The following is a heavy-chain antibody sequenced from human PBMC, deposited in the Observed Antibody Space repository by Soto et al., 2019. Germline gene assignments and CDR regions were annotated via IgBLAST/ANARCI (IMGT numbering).Heavy chain of an antibody. CDR2: ISNSGVDT. CDR1: GFTFSSHA. Sequence: PGGSLRLSCAASGFTFSSHAMSWFRQAPGKGLEWVSGISNSGVDTFYADSVKGRFTVSRDNSKNTLYLQMNSLRVEDTAVYYCPKRPFNSDYWGQTTLVTGFS. CDR3: PKRPFNSDY. V-gene: IGHV3-23*01. J-gene: IGHJ4*02.